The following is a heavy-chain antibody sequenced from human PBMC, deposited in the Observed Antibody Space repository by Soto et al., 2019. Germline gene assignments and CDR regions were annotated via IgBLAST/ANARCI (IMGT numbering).Heavy chain of an antibody. CDR1: GGTFSSYT. D-gene: IGHD3-9*01. V-gene: IGHV1-69*02. Sequence: SVKVSCKASGGTFSSYTISWVRQAPGQGLEWMGRIIPILGIANYAQKFQGRVTITADKSTSTAYMELSSLRSEDTAVYYCAADVLRYFDWLFDYWGQGTLVTVSS. CDR3: AADVLRYFDWLFDY. CDR2: IIPILGIA. J-gene: IGHJ4*02.